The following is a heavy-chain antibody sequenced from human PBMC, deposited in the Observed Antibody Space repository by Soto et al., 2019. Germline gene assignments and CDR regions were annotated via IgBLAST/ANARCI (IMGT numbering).Heavy chain of an antibody. CDR2: ISYDGSNQ. J-gene: IGHJ4*02. Sequence: QVQLVESGGGVVQPGRSLRLSCAASAFTFRNYAMHWVRQVRQAPGQGLEWVAVISYDGSNQFYADSVKGRFTISRDDSKNTLYLEMNSLRADDTAVYYCARDDYASAGRNSGFDYWGQGTLVTVSS. CDR3: ARDDYASAGRNSGFDY. V-gene: IGHV3-30-3*01. D-gene: IGHD3-22*01. CDR1: AFTFRNYA.